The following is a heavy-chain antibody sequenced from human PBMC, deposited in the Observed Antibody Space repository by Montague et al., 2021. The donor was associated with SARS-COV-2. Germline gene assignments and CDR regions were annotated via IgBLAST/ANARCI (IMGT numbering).Heavy chain of an antibody. Sequence: SLRLSCAASGFTFSSYEMNWVRQAPGKGLEWVSYISPSGRTIYYADSGKGRFTISRDNAKNSLSLQMNSLRGDDTAVYYCAMCDPFGAFDIWGQGTTVTVSS. CDR1: GFTFSSYE. CDR3: AMCDPFGAFDI. V-gene: IGHV3-48*03. CDR2: ISPSGRTI. J-gene: IGHJ3*02. D-gene: IGHD3-16*01.